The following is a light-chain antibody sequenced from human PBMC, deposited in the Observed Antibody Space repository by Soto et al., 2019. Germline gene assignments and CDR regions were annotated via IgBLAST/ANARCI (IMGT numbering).Light chain of an antibody. V-gene: IGKV1-39*01. CDR3: QQSYSRPPIT. CDR2: DGS. J-gene: IGKJ5*01. CDR1: QSIGRF. Sequence: DIQMTQSPCSLSASAGDRVTITCRASQSIGRFLNWYQQKPGKAPTLLIYDGSSLQSGVPSRFSGSGSGTDLTLTISSLQPEDFATYYCQQSYSRPPITFGQGTRLEIK.